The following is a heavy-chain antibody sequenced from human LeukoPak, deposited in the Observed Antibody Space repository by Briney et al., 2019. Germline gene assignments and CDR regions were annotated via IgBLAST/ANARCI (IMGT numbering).Heavy chain of an antibody. V-gene: IGHV6-1*01. CDR3: ARELDGYNSKPLDY. J-gene: IGHJ4*02. Sequence: SQTLSLTCAISGDSVSTNSVAWNWIRQPPSRGLEWLGRTYYRSKWYNDYAGSVKSRITINPDTSKNQFSLQLKSVTPEDTAVYYCARELDGYNSKPLDYWGQGTLVTVSS. CDR1: GDSVSTNSVA. CDR2: TYYRSKWYN. D-gene: IGHD5-24*01.